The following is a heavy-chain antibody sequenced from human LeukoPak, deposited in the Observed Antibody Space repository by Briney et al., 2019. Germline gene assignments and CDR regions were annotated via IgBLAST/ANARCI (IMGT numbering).Heavy chain of an antibody. CDR1: GYTFTSYD. CDR3: ARVGYDFWSGYSDYVDY. V-gene: IGHV1-8*01. J-gene: IGHJ4*02. D-gene: IGHD3-3*01. Sequence: GASVKVSCKASGYTFTSYDINWVRQATGQGLEWMGWMNPNSGNTGYAQKFQGRVTMTRNTSISTAYMELSRLRSDDTAVYYCARVGYDFWSGYSDYVDYWGQGTLVTVSS. CDR2: MNPNSGNT.